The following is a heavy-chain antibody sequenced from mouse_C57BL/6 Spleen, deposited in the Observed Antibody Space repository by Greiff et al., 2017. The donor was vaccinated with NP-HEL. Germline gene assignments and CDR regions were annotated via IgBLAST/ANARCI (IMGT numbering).Heavy chain of an antibody. CDR2: IHPNSGST. Sequence: QVQLQQPGAELVKPGASVKLSCKASGYTFTSYWMHWVKQRPGQGLEWIGMIHPNSGSTNYNEKFKSKATLTVDKSSSTAYMQLSSLTSEDSAVYYCARSGDDCPFAYWGQGALVTVSA. CDR1: GYTFTSYW. J-gene: IGHJ3*01. V-gene: IGHV1-64*01. D-gene: IGHD2-13*01. CDR3: ARSGDDCPFAY.